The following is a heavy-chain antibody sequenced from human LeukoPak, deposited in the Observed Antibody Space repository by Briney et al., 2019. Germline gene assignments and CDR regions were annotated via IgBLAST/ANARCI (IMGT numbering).Heavy chain of an antibody. CDR2: INHSGST. D-gene: IGHD6-13*01. V-gene: IGHV4-34*01. J-gene: IGHJ4*02. CDR3: ARETGSSWSYYFDY. CDR1: GGSFSGYY. Sequence: SETLSLTCAVYGGSFSGYYWSWIRQPPGKGLEWIGEINHSGSTNYNPSLKSRVTISVDTSKNQFSLELSSVTAADTAVYYCARETGSSWSYYFDYWGQGTLVTVSS.